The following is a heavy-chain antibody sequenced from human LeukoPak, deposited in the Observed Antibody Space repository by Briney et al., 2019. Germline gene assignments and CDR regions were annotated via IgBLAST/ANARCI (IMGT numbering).Heavy chain of an antibody. Sequence: GGSLRLSCAASGFTFSTYEMNWVRQAPGKGLEWLSYINNSSGTIYYADSVKGRFTISRDNAKNSLYLQMNSLRAEDTAVYYCATKHDYWGQGTLATVSS. J-gene: IGHJ4*02. CDR3: ATKHDY. V-gene: IGHV3-48*03. CDR1: GFTFSTYE. CDR2: INNSSGTI.